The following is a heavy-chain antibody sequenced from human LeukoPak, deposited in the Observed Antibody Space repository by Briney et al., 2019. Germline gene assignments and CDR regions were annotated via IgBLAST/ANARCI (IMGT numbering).Heavy chain of an antibody. Sequence: GGSLRLSCAASGFNIKNNYMTWVRQAPGKGLECVAIIYSGGTTYYGDSVKGRFTISTDTSNNTLYLQMNRLRAEDTAVYYCARDRAVAGTEQYFQHWGQGTLVTVSS. CDR1: GFNIKNNY. V-gene: IGHV3-53*01. D-gene: IGHD6-19*01. CDR3: ARDRAVAGTEQYFQH. J-gene: IGHJ1*01. CDR2: IYSGGTT.